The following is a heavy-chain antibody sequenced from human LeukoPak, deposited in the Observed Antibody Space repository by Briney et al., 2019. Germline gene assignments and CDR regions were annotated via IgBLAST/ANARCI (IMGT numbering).Heavy chain of an antibody. D-gene: IGHD2-2*01. V-gene: IGHV3-30*01. CDR2: ISYDGSNK. CDR3: ARGYCSSISCYVDY. Sequence: GGSLRLSCAASGFIFSNYAIHWVRQAPGKGLEWVAVISYDGSNKYYADSVKGRFTISRDISKDTLYLQMNSLRAEDTAVYYCARGYCSSISCYVDYWGQGTLVTVSS. CDR1: GFIFSNYA. J-gene: IGHJ4*02.